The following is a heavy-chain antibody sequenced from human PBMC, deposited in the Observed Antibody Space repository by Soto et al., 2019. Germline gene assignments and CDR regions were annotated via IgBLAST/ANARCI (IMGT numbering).Heavy chain of an antibody. CDR2: ISSSSSTI. J-gene: IGHJ4*02. CDR3: ARESEVLRYFDWLAPLDY. CDR1: GFTFSSYS. Sequence: GGSLRLSCAASGFTFSSYSMNWVRQAPGKGLEWVSYISSSSSTIYYADSVKGRFTISRDNAKNSLYLQMNSLRAEDTAVYYCARESEVLRYFDWLAPLDYWGQGTLVTVSS. D-gene: IGHD3-9*01. V-gene: IGHV3-48*01.